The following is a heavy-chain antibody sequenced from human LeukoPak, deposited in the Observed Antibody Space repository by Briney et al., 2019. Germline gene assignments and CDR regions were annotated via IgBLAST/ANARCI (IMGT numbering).Heavy chain of an antibody. Sequence: GASVKVSCKASGYTFTGYYMHWVRQAPGQGLEWMGWISAYNSNTNYAQKLQGRVTMTTDTSTSTAYMELRSLRSDDTAVYYCARDRAYSGYVDGALSVNWFDPWGQGTLVTVSS. D-gene: IGHD5-12*01. CDR1: GYTFTGYY. J-gene: IGHJ5*02. V-gene: IGHV1-18*04. CDR3: ARDRAYSGYVDGALSVNWFDP. CDR2: ISAYNSNT.